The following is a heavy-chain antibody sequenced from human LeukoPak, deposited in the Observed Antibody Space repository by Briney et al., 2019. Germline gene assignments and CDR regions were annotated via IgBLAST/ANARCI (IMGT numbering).Heavy chain of an antibody. CDR3: ATGEMATIRSEYFQH. V-gene: IGHV1-24*01. CDR2: FDPEDGET. Sequence: ASVKVSCKVSGYTLTELSMHWLRQAPGKGLEWMGGFDPEDGETIYAQKFQGRVTMTEDTSTDTAYMELSSLRSEDTAVYYCATGEMATIRSEYFQHWGQGTLVTVSS. CDR1: GYTLTELS. J-gene: IGHJ1*01. D-gene: IGHD5-24*01.